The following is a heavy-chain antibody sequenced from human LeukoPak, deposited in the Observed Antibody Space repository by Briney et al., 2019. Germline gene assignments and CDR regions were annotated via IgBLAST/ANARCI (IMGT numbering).Heavy chain of an antibody. J-gene: IGHJ4*02. CDR3: ARDVYSGSFDY. D-gene: IGHD1-26*01. V-gene: IGHV3-20*04. Sequence: GGSLRLSCAASGFTFDDYGVSWVRQAPGKGLEWVSGINWNGGSTGYADSVKGRFTISRNNAKNSLYLQMNSLRAEDTALYYCARDVYSGSFDYWGQGTLVTVSS. CDR1: GFTFDDYG. CDR2: INWNGGST.